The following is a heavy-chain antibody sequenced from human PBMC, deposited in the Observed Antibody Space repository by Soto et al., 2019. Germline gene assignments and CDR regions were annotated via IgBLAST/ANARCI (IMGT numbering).Heavy chain of an antibody. Sequence: ASVKVSCKASGYTFTSYCISWVRQAPGQGLEWMGWISAYNGNTNYAQKLQGRVTMTTDTSTSTAYMELRSLRSDDTAVYYCARDPPRYCSGGSCYREGQDAFDIWGQGTMVTVSS. J-gene: IGHJ3*02. D-gene: IGHD2-15*01. CDR1: GYTFTSYC. CDR2: ISAYNGNT. CDR3: ARDPPRYCSGGSCYREGQDAFDI. V-gene: IGHV1-18*01.